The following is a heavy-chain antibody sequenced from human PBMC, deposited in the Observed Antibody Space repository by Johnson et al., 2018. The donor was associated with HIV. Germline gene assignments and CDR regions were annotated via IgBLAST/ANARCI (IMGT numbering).Heavy chain of an antibody. CDR2: ISYDGSNK. V-gene: IGHV3-30*04. J-gene: IGHJ3*02. CDR3: ARDRYSSSSGAFDI. D-gene: IGHD6-6*01. CDR1: GFTFSSYA. Sequence: QVQLVESGGGVVQPGRSLRLSCAASGFTFSSYAMHWVRQAPGKGLEWVAVISYDGSNKYYADSVKGRFTISRDNSKNTQYLQMNSLGAEDTDWDNCARDRYSSSSGAFDIWGQGTMVTVSS.